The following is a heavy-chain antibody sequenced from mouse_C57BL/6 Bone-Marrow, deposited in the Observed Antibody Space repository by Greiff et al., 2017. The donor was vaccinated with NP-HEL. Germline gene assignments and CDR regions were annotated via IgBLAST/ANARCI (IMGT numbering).Heavy chain of an antibody. D-gene: IGHD1-1*01. V-gene: IGHV14-4*01. J-gene: IGHJ3*01. CDR2: IDPENGDT. Sequence: DVQLQESGAELVRPGASVKLSCTASGFNIKDDYMHWVKQRPEQGLEWIGWIDPENGDTEYASKFQGKATITADTSSNTAYLQLSSLTSEDTAVYYCTYYYGSSYLFAYWGQGTLVTVSA. CDR3: TYYYGSSYLFAY. CDR1: GFNIKDDY.